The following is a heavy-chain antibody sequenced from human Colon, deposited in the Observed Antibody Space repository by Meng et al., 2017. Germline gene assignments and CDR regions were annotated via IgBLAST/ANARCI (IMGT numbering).Heavy chain of an antibody. CDR1: GGSVSSGSYY. Sequence: SETLSLTCTVSGGSVSSGSYYWSWIRQPPGKGLEWIGRIYTSGSTNYNPSLKSRVTISVDTSKNQFSLKLSSVTAADTAVYYCARCSYCSGGSCYYGDWFDPWGQGTLVTVSS. CDR2: IYTSGST. V-gene: IGHV4-61*02. J-gene: IGHJ5*02. D-gene: IGHD2-15*01. CDR3: ARCSYCSGGSCYYGDWFDP.